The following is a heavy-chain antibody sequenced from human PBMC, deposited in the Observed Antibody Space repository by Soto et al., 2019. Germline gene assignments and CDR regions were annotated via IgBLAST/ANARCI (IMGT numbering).Heavy chain of an antibody. V-gene: IGHV3-23*01. CDR1: GFTFSSYA. J-gene: IGHJ4*02. Sequence: RRLSCAASGFTFSSYAMGWVRQGPGKGLEWVAVVSIGGSTHYADSVRGRFTISRDNSKNTLSLQMNSLTAEDTAVYFCAKRRGAGGHFDYWGQRALVTVSS. D-gene: IGHD2-15*01. CDR3: AKRRGAGGHFDY. CDR2: VSIGGST.